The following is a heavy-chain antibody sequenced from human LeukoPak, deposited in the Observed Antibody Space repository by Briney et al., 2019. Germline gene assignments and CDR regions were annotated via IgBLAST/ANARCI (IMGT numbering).Heavy chain of an antibody. Sequence: GGSLRLSFAASGFTFISYSMNWVRQATWKGLEWVSSINSSSSYIYYADSVKGRFTISRDNAKNSLYLQMNSLRAEDTAVYYCARDPNLTGYRRLPEGFDYWGQGTLVTVSS. CDR3: ARDPNLTGYRRLPEGFDY. CDR1: GFTFISYS. V-gene: IGHV3-21*01. J-gene: IGHJ4*02. D-gene: IGHD3-9*01. CDR2: INSSSSYI.